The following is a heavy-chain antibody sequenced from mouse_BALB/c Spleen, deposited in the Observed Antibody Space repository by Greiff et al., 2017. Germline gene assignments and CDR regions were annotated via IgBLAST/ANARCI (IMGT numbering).Heavy chain of an antibody. Sequence: QVQLQQSGPGLVAPSQSLSITCTVSGFSLTSYGVHWVRQPPGKGLEWLGVIWAGGSTNYNSALMSRLSISKDNSKSQVFLKMNSLQTDDTAMYYCARDPHYSHCYAMDYWGQGTSVTVSS. J-gene: IGHJ4*01. CDR3: ARDPHYSHCYAMDY. D-gene: IGHD1-2*01. CDR1: GFSLTSYG. CDR2: IWAGGST. V-gene: IGHV2-9*02.